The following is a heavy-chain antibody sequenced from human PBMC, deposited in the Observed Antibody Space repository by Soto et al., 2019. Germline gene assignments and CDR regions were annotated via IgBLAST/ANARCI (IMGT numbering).Heavy chain of an antibody. CDR2: INAGNGNT. D-gene: IGHD2-2*02. J-gene: IGHJ3*02. V-gene: IGHV1-3*01. CDR1: GYAFTSYA. Sequence: ASVKVSCKASGYAFTSYAMHWVRQAPGQRLEWMGWINAGNGNTKYSQKFQGRVTITRDTSASTAYMELSSLRSEDTAVYYCARAPFEGYCSSTSCYKAAFDIWGQGTMVTVS. CDR3: ARAPFEGYCSSTSCYKAAFDI.